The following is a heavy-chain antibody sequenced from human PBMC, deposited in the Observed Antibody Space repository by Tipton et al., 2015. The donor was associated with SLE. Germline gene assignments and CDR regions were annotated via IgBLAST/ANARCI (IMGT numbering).Heavy chain of an antibody. J-gene: IGHJ3*02. CDR2: IYYSGST. D-gene: IGHD3-22*01. Sequence: LRLSCTVSGGSISSGSYYWSWIRQPAGKGLEWIGYIYYSGSTNYNPSLKSRVTISVDTSKNQFSLKLSSVTAADTAVYYCARDSHYYDSSGYLGGAFDIWGQGTMVTVSS. V-gene: IGHV4-61*10. CDR3: ARDSHYYDSSGYLGGAFDI. CDR1: GGSISSGSYY.